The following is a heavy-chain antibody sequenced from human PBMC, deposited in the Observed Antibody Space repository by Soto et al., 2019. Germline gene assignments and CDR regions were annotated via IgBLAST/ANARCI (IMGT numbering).Heavy chain of an antibody. CDR3: ARATAYSSSWFFDY. J-gene: IGHJ4*02. V-gene: IGHV1-69*01. D-gene: IGHD6-13*01. CDR2: IIPIFGTA. Sequence: WLRQAPGQGLEWMGGIIPIFGTANYAQKFQGRVTITADESTSTAYMELSSLRSEDTAVYYCARATAYSSSWFFDYWGQGTLVTVS.